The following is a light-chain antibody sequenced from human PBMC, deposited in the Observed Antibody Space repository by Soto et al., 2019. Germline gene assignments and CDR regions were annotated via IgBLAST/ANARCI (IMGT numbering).Light chain of an antibody. CDR3: MQALQTPRYT. CDR2: LGS. V-gene: IGKV2-28*01. J-gene: IGKJ2*01. CDR1: HTLLHSIGYNL. Sequence: DIVMTLSPPPLPVPPGEPASISCRSGHTLLHSIGYNLLDWYLQKPGQSPQLMIYLGSNRASGVPDRFSGSGSGTDFTLKISRVEDEDVGVYYCMQALQTPRYTFGQGTKLEIK.